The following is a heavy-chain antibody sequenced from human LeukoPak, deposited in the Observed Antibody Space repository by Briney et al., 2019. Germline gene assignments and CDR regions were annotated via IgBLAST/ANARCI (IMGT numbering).Heavy chain of an antibody. D-gene: IGHD3-16*01. CDR1: GFTFSSYA. CDR3: AKLGGHPLHNYYVGV. Sequence: PGGSLRLSCAASGFTFSSYAMSWVRQAPGKGLEWVSGILDSGYSTYYANSVKGRFTISRDNSNNTLYLQTNSLRAEDTAVYYCAKLGGHPLHNYYVGVWGKGTTVAVSS. V-gene: IGHV3-23*01. CDR2: ILDSGYST. J-gene: IGHJ6*03.